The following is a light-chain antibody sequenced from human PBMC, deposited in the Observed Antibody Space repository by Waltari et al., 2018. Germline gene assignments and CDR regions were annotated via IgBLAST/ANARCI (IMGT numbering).Light chain of an antibody. CDR2: DVS. V-gene: IGLV2-14*01. CDR1: STDVGGYNS. Sequence: QSALTPPASVSGSPGQSVTILCAGTSTDVGGYNSLSWYQEHPGQAPRVIIYDVSARPSGVSDRFSGSKSGNTASLTISGLQAEDEADYYCSSQSSNDVVLFGGGTKLTVL. CDR3: SSQSSNDVVL. J-gene: IGLJ2*01.